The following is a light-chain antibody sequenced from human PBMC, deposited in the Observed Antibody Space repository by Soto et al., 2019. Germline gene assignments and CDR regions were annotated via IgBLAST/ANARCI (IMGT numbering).Light chain of an antibody. Sequence: QSVLTQPPSVSAAPGQKVIISCSGSSFNIGNNYVSWYQQLPGTAPKLLIYDNNKRPSGIPDRFSGSKSGTSATLAITGLQTADEVDYYCGAWESSLNPYVCGTETKVTV. CDR1: SFNIGNNY. J-gene: IGLJ1*01. CDR2: DNN. V-gene: IGLV1-51*01. CDR3: GAWESSLNPYV.